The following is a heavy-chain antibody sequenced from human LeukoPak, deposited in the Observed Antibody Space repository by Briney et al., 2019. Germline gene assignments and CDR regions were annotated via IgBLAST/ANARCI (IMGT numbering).Heavy chain of an antibody. J-gene: IGHJ5*02. Sequence: SETLSLTCSVSGGSMRISHYYWGWIRQPPGKGLEWIGSVYYSGSTYYNPSLKSRVTISVDTSKNQFSLKLSSVTAADTAVYYCAVLYNWFDPWGQGTLVTVSS. CDR2: VYYSGST. V-gene: IGHV4-39*01. CDR1: GGSMRISHYY. CDR3: AVLYNWFDP.